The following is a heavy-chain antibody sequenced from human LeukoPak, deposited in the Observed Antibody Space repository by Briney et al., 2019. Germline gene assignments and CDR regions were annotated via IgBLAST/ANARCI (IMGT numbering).Heavy chain of an antibody. J-gene: IGHJ5*02. Sequence: PSEALSLTCTVSGGSISSGGYYWSWIRQHPGKGLEWIGYIYYSGSTYYNPSLKSRVTISVDTSKNQFSLKLSSVTAADTAVYYCARILRVTMVRGVTYNWFDPWGRGTLATVSS. D-gene: IGHD3-10*01. CDR3: ARILRVTMVRGVTYNWFDP. CDR1: GGSISSGGYY. V-gene: IGHV4-31*03. CDR2: IYYSGST.